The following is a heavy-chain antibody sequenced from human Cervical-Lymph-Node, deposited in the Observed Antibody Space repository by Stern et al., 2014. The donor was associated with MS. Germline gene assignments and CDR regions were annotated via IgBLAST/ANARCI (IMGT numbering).Heavy chain of an antibody. CDR2: IYYSGAT. CDR3: ARELSGMYGMDV. Sequence: VQLEESGPGLVKPSQTLSLTCTVSGGSINNGDYYWSWVRPHPGKGLEWLGYIYYSGATYYNPSLKGRLTISVDTSKRHFSLKLTSVTAADTAVYYCARELSGMYGMDVWGQGTTVTVSS. D-gene: IGHD1-1*01. CDR1: GGSINNGDYY. J-gene: IGHJ6*02. V-gene: IGHV4-31*03.